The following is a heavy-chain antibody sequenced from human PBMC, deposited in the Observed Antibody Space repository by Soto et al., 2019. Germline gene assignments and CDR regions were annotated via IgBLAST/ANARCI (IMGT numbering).Heavy chain of an antibody. J-gene: IGHJ4*02. CDR3: ASRTYYDILTGYWDSDY. CDR2: IYYSGST. Sequence: SETLSLTCTVSGGSISSSSYYWGWIRQPPGKGLEWIGSIYYSGSTYYNPSLKSRVTISVDTSKNQFSLKLSSVTAADMAVYYCASRTYYDILTGYWDSDYWGQGTLVTVSS. CDR1: GGSISSSSYY. V-gene: IGHV4-39*01. D-gene: IGHD3-9*01.